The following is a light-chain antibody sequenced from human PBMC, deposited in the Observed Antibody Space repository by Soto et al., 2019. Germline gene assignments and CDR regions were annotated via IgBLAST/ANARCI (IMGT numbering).Light chain of an antibody. CDR3: QQLNSYPIT. J-gene: IGKJ5*01. CDR1: QSISSW. Sequence: DIQMTQSPSTLSASVGDRVTIICRASQSISSWLAWYQQKPGKAPKLLIYKASSLESGVPSRFSGSGSGTEFTLTISSLQPEDFATYFCQQLNSYPITFGQGTRLEIK. V-gene: IGKV1-5*03. CDR2: KAS.